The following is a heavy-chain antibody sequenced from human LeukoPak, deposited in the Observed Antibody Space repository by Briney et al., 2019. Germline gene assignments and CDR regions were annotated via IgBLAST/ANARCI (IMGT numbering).Heavy chain of an antibody. CDR3: ARRDGNSWYYFDY. J-gene: IGHJ4*02. CDR2: IYYSGNT. CDR1: GGSISTSAYY. V-gene: IGHV4-39*01. D-gene: IGHD6-13*01. Sequence: SETLSLTCIVSGGSISTSAYYWGWIRQPPGEGLQWIGSIYYSGNTYYNSSLKSRVTISVDTSTSQFSLRLSSVTAADTAVYYCARRDGNSWYYFDYWGQGTLVTVSS.